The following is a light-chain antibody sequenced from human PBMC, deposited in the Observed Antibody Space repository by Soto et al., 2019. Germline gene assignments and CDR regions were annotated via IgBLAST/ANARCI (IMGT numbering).Light chain of an antibody. CDR3: AAWDYCLSAYV. CDR2: TNS. V-gene: IGLV1-44*01. J-gene: IGLJ1*01. CDR1: SSNIGGSS. Sequence: QPVLTQPPSASGTHGQRVTISCSGSSSNIGGSSVNWYQHLPGTAPKLLIYTNSRRPSGVPDRFSGSKSGTSASLTISGPQLRYKDYSSCAAWDYCLSAYVSGTGPTLTVL.